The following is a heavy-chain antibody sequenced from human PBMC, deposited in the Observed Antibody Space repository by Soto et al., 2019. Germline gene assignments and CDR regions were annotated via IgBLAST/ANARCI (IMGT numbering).Heavy chain of an antibody. CDR2: IVVGSGNT. Sequence: SVKVSCKASGFTFTSSSVQWVRQARGQRLEWIGWIVVGSGNTNYAQKFQERVTITRDMSTSTAYMELSSLRSEDTAVYYCAAKGRGYCGGDCYSSFDYWGQGTLVTVSS. CDR1: GFTFTSSS. V-gene: IGHV1-58*01. D-gene: IGHD2-21*02. J-gene: IGHJ4*02. CDR3: AAKGRGYCGGDCYSSFDY.